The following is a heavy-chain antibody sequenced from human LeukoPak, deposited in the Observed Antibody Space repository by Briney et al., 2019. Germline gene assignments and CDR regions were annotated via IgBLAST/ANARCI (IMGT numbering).Heavy chain of an antibody. CDR1: GFTFSSYE. D-gene: IGHD1-26*01. J-gene: IGHJ4*02. Sequence: GGSLRLSCAASGFTFSSYEMNWVRQAPGKGLEWVSYISSSGSTIYYADSVKGRFTISRDNAKNSLYLQMNSLRAEDTAVYYCAGSGSYYDAIDYWGQGTLVTVSS. CDR2: ISSSGSTI. V-gene: IGHV3-48*03. CDR3: AGSGSYYDAIDY.